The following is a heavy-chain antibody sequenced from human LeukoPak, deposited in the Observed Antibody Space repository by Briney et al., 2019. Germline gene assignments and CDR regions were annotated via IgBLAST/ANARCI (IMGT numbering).Heavy chain of an antibody. J-gene: IGHJ4*02. V-gene: IGHV4-4*07. D-gene: IGHD3-22*01. Sequence: SETLSLTCTVSGGSISSYYWSWIRQPAGKGLEWIGRIYTSGSTNYNPSLKSRVTMSVDTSKNQFSLKLSSVTAADTAVYYCARESVYYDSSGYYYYFGYWGQGTLVTVSS. CDR2: IYTSGST. CDR3: ARESVYYDSSGYYYYFGY. CDR1: GGSISSYY.